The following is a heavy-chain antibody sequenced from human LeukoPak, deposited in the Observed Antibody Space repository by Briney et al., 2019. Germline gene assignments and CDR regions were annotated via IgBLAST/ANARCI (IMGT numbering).Heavy chain of an antibody. CDR1: GGSISSYY. CDR3: ARVTGYMVEDFFDY. D-gene: IGHD3-9*01. Sequence: SETLSLTCTVSGGSISSYYWSWIRQPPGKGLEWIGYIYYSGSTNYNPSLKSRVTISVDTSMNQFSLKLRYVTAADTAVYYCARVTGYMVEDFFDYWGQGTLVTVSS. V-gene: IGHV4-59*01. J-gene: IGHJ4*02. CDR2: IYYSGST.